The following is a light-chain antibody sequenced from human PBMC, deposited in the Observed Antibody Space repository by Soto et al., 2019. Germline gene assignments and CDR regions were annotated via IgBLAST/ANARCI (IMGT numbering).Light chain of an antibody. Sequence: EIVLTQSPGTLSLSPGERATLSCRASQSVSSSYLAWYRQKPGQAPRLLIYGSSSRATGIPDRFSGSGSGKDFTLTISRLEPEDFAVYYCQHYDNSPPWTFGQGTKVDIK. CDR3: QHYDNSPPWT. V-gene: IGKV3-20*01. CDR1: QSVSSSY. J-gene: IGKJ1*01. CDR2: GSS.